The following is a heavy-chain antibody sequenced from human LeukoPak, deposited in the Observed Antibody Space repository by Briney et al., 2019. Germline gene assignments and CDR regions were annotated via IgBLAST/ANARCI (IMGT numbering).Heavy chain of an antibody. D-gene: IGHD7-27*01. J-gene: IGHJ3*02. CDR2: IYYSGST. CDR3: LGWGYAFDI. V-gene: IGHV4-39*01. CDR1: GSSISSYY. Sequence: SETLSLTCTVSGSSISSYYWGWIRQPPGKGLEWIGSIYYSGSTYYNPSLKSRVTISVDTSKNQFSLKLSSVTAADTAVYYCLGWGYAFDIWGQGTMVTVSS.